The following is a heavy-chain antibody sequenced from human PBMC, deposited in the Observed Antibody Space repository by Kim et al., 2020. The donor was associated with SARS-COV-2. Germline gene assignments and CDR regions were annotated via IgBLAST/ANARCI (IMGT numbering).Heavy chain of an antibody. CDR1: GFTFSSYA. V-gene: IGHV3-23*01. CDR3: AKALGPKTGSWYGRGYYYYYGMDV. J-gene: IGHJ6*02. D-gene: IGHD6-13*01. Sequence: GGSLRLSCAASGFTFSSYAMSWVRQAPGKGLEWVSAISGSGGSTYYADSVKGRFTISRDNSKNTLYLQMNSLRAEDTAVYYCAKALGPKTGSWYGRGYYYYYGMDVWGQGTTVTVSS. CDR2: ISGSGGST.